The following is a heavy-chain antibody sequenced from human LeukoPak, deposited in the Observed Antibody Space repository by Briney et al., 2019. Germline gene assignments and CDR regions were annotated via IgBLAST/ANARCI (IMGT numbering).Heavy chain of an antibody. CDR3: AREGGVTYYYDSSGYYYY. D-gene: IGHD3-22*01. J-gene: IGHJ4*02. V-gene: IGHV1-2*02. CDR2: INPNSGGT. CDR1: GYTFTGYY. Sequence: GASVKVSCKASGYTFTGYYMHWVRQAPEQVLEWMGWINPNSGGTNYAQNFQGRVTMTRDTSISTAYMELSRLRSDDTAVYYCAREGGVTYYYDSSGYYYYWGQGTLVTVSS.